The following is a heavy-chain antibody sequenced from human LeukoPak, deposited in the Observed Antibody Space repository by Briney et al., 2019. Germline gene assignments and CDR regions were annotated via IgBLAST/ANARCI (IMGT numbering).Heavy chain of an antibody. CDR2: IIPIFGTA. CDR3: ARDQPDYAREYGMDV. V-gene: IGHV1-69*13. CDR1: GGTFSSYA. J-gene: IGHJ6*02. Sequence: SVKVSCKASGGTFSSYAISWVRQPPGQGLEWMGGIIPIFGTANYAQKFQGRVTITADESTSTAYMELSSLRSEDTAVYYCARDQPDYAREYGMDVWGQGTTVTVSS. D-gene: IGHD4-17*01.